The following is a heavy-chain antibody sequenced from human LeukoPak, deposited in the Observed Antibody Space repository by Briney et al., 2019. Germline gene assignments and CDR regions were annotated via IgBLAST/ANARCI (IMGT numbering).Heavy chain of an antibody. J-gene: IGHJ4*02. Sequence: SETLTLTCAVYGGSFRGYYWSWIRQPPGKGLEWIGEINHGGSTNYNPSLKSRVTISLDTSKNQFSLKLRSVTAADTAVYYCARSLDTVMATAGYWGQGTLVTVSS. CDR2: INHGGST. V-gene: IGHV4-34*01. CDR1: GGSFRGYY. D-gene: IGHD5-18*01. CDR3: ARSLDTVMATAGY.